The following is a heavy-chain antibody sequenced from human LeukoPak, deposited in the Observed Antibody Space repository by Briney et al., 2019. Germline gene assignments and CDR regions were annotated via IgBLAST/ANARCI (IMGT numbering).Heavy chain of an antibody. CDR1: GFTFSSYW. V-gene: IGHV3-7*01. CDR2: IKQDGSEK. J-gene: IGHJ6*02. CDR3: ARGAVNWIMDV. Sequence: GGSLRLPCAASGFTFSSYWMSWVRQAPGKGLEWVAYIKQDGSEKHYVDSVKGRFTISRDNAKNSLYLQMNSLRAEDTAVYYCARGAVNWIMDVWGQGTTVTVSS. D-gene: IGHD1-26*01.